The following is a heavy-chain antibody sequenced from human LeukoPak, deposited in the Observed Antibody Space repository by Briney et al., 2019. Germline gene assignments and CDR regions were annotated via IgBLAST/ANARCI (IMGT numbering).Heavy chain of an antibody. Sequence: GGSLRLSCAASGFTFSSYGMNWVRQAPGKGLEWVSAISGSGGNTYYADSVKGRFTISRDNSKNTLYVQMNSLRAEDTAVYYCAKEVWNYGYFDYWGQGTLVTVSS. V-gene: IGHV3-23*01. D-gene: IGHD1-7*01. J-gene: IGHJ4*02. CDR3: AKEVWNYGYFDY. CDR1: GFTFSSYG. CDR2: ISGSGGNT.